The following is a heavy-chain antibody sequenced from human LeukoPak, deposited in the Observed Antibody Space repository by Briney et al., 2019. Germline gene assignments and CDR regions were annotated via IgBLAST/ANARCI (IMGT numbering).Heavy chain of an antibody. Sequence: GGSLRLSCAASGFTFNNYWMSWVRQAPGKGLEWVSAISGSGGSTYYADSVKGRFTISRDNSKNTLYLQMNSLRAEDTAVYYCAKERGYYYDSSGLDYWGQGTLVTVSS. D-gene: IGHD3-22*01. CDR3: AKERGYYYDSSGLDY. J-gene: IGHJ4*02. CDR2: ISGSGGST. CDR1: GFTFNNYW. V-gene: IGHV3-23*01.